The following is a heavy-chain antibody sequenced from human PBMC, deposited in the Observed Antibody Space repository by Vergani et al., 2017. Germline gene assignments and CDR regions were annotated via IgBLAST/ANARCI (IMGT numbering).Heavy chain of an antibody. D-gene: IGHD5-24*01. J-gene: IGHJ4*02. CDR3: ARSQMATNDFDL. CDR2: ISPYNHKT. Sequence: QVQMVQSGSELKKPGDSVTLSCKTSGYTFVNHPITWVRQAPGQGLEWMGWISPYNHKTLYSQKVEGRVTMTSDTSSSTVFLELRRLTSDDTAIYYCARSQMATNDFDLWGRGTLVTVSS. V-gene: IGHV1-18*04. CDR1: GYTFVNHP.